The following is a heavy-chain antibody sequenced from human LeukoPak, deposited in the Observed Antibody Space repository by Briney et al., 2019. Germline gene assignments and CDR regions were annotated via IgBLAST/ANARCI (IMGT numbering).Heavy chain of an antibody. D-gene: IGHD5-18*01. CDR1: GFTFADYA. CDR2: ISWNSGNI. CDR3: AKGRGYNYGYIFGYFDY. V-gene: IGHV3-9*01. Sequence: GGSLRLSCAASGFTFADYAMHWVRQTPGKGLEWVSGISWNSGNIDYADSVKCRFTISRDNAKNSLYLQMNSLRAEDTALYYCAKGRGYNYGYIFGYFDYWGQGTLVTVSS. J-gene: IGHJ4*02.